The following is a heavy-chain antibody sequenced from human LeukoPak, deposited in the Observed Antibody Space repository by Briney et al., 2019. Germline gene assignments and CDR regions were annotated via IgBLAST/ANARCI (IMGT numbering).Heavy chain of an antibody. D-gene: IGHD3-22*01. CDR1: GFTFSSYA. CDR2: ISYGGSEK. Sequence: GGSLRLSCTASGFTFSSYAMHWVRQAPGKGLEWVAVISYGGSEKYYADSVKGRFTISRGNSKNTLSLQMNSLRTEDTAVYYCARGRGDSSGYYYKADYWGQGTLVTVSS. J-gene: IGHJ4*02. V-gene: IGHV3-30-3*01. CDR3: ARGRGDSSGYYYKADY.